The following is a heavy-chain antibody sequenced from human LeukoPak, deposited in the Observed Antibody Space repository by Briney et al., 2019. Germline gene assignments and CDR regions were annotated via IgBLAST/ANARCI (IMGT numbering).Heavy chain of an antibody. J-gene: IGHJ4*02. CDR3: ARDVGVEQFDY. CDR1: GGSFSGYY. V-gene: IGHV4-34*01. D-gene: IGHD6-6*01. CDR2: INHSGST. Sequence: SETLSLTCAVCGGSFSGYYWSWIRQPPGKGLEWIGEINHSGSTNYNPSLKSRVTISVDTSKNQFSLKLSSVTAADTAVYYCARDVGVEQFDYWGQGTLVTVSS.